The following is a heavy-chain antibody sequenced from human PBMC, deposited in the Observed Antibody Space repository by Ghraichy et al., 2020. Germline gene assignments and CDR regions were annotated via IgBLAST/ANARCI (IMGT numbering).Heavy chain of an antibody. V-gene: IGHV3-23*01. CDR2: ISGSGGST. J-gene: IGHJ4*02. CDR1: GFTFSSYA. Sequence: GGSLRLSCAASGFTFSSYAMSWVRQAPGKGLEWVSAISGSGGSTYYADSVKGRFTISRDNSKNTLYLQMYSLRAEDTAVYYCAKDDLTVVVASTPYYFDYWGQGTLVTVSS. D-gene: IGHD2-15*01. CDR3: AKDDLTVVVASTPYYFDY.